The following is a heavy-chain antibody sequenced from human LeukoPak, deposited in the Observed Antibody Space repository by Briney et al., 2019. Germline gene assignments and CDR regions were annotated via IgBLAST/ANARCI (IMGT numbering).Heavy chain of an antibody. CDR2: INYSGST. J-gene: IGHJ4*02. D-gene: IGHD2-15*01. Sequence: SETLSLTCTASGVSITTYYWSWIRQPPGKGLDWIEYINYSGSTNYNPSLKSRVTISVDTSKNQFSLKLNSVTAADTAVYYCAAETFGGRPLYFFDYWGQRALVTVSS. CDR1: GVSITTYY. V-gene: IGHV4-59*01. CDR3: AAETFGGRPLYFFDY.